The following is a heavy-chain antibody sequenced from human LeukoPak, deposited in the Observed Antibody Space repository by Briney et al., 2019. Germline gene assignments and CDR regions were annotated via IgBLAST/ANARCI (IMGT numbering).Heavy chain of an antibody. V-gene: IGHV4-34*01. J-gene: IGHJ6*03. D-gene: IGHD6-13*01. CDR1: GGSLSGYY. Sequence: KTSETLSLTCAVYGGSLSGYYWSWIRQPPGKGLEWIGEIDHSGSTNYNPSLKSRVTISVDTSKNQFSLKLSSVTAADTAVYYCARGIAAQYYYYYYYMDVWGKGTTVTVSS. CDR3: ARGIAAQYYYYYYYMDV. CDR2: IDHSGST.